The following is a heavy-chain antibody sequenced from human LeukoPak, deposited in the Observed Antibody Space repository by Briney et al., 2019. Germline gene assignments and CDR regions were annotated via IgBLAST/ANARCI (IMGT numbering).Heavy chain of an antibody. CDR3: ARDYCSSTSCLFDY. CDR2: INPNSGDT. CDR1: GYTFTGYH. Sequence: ASVKVSRKASGYTFTGYHMHWVRQAPGQGPEWMGRINPNSGDTNYAQKFQGRVTMTRDTSISTAYMELSRLRSDDTAVYYCARDYCSSTSCLFDYWGQGTLVTVSS. J-gene: IGHJ4*02. V-gene: IGHV1-2*06. D-gene: IGHD2-2*01.